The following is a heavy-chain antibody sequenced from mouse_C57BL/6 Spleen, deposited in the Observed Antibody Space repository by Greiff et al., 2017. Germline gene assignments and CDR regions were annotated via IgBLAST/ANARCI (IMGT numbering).Heavy chain of an antibody. CDR1: GYSFTGYY. Sequence: VQLQQSGPELVKPGASVKISCKASGYSFTGYYMNWVKQSPEKSLEWIGEINPSTGGTTYNQKFKAKATLTVDKSSSTAYMQLKSLTSEDSAVYYCARWGIYYDYDGGAWFAYWGQGTLVTVSA. J-gene: IGHJ3*01. V-gene: IGHV1-42*01. CDR3: ARWGIYYDYDGGAWFAY. D-gene: IGHD2-4*01. CDR2: INPSTGGT.